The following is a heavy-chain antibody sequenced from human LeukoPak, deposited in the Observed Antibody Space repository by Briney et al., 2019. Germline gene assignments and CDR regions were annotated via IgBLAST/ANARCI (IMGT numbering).Heavy chain of an antibody. J-gene: IGHJ6*02. CDR3: ARGGSGYGDYSYFFGLDV. CDR1: GFTFSSYS. D-gene: IGHD5-12*01. V-gene: IGHV3-48*02. CDR2: ISTISSTI. Sequence: GGSLRLSCAASGFTFSSYSMSWVRQAPGKGLEWVSYISTISSTIYYADSVKGRLTISRDNAKNSLSLQMNSLRDEDTAVYYCARGGSGYGDYSYFFGLDVWGQGTTVTVSS.